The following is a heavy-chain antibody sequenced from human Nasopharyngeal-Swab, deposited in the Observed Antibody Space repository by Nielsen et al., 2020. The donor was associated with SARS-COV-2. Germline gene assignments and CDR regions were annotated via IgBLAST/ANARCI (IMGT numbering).Heavy chain of an antibody. J-gene: IGHJ6*02. CDR1: GYRFTDYR. D-gene: IGHD1-26*01. CDR2: IFPGDSDT. V-gene: IGHV5-51*01. CDR3: AIGAAVGTLFHGMDV. Sequence: GESLKISCATSGYRFTDYRIAWVRQAPGKGLECMGTIFPGDSDTRYSPSFEGRVTISVDQSITTAYLHWTSLKASDTAKYYCAIGAAVGTLFHGMDVWGQGTMVTVSS.